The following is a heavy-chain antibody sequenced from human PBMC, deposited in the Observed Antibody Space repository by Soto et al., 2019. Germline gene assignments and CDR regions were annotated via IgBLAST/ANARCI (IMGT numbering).Heavy chain of an antibody. Sequence: QVQLLESGPGLVKPSETLSLTCTVSGGSISSYYWSWIRQPPGKGLEWIGYIYSSGSTNYNPSLKSRVTITVDTSKNQFSLKRSSVTAADTAVYYCARRYGGGFDYWGQGTLVTVSS. D-gene: IGHD3-10*01. CDR2: IYSSGST. J-gene: IGHJ4*02. CDR3: ARRYGGGFDY. CDR1: GGSISSYY. V-gene: IGHV4-59*08.